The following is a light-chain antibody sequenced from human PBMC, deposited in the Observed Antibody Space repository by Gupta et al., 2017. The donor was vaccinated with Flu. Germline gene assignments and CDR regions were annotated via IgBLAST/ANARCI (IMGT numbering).Light chain of an antibody. CDR3: QQEVWSVFI. V-gene: IGKV3-20*01. CDR2: GAS. Sequence: PGERATLSCGASQSVQSDYLAWYQQIPGQTPRLLIFGASHRAAGIPDRFSGSGSGTDFTLTISRLEPEDFGVYYCQQEVWSVFIFGHGTKVDVK. CDR1: QSVQSDY. J-gene: IGKJ3*01.